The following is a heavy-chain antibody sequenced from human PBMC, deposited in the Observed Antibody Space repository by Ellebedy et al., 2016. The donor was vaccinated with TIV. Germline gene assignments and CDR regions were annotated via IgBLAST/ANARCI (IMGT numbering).Heavy chain of an antibody. J-gene: IGHJ2*01. CDR3: ARRYCGGDCYQDWYFDL. Sequence: KVSXKASGYTFAFYWIGWVRQMPGKGLEWMGIIYPGDSDTRYSPSFQGQVTISADKSISTAYLQWSSLKASDTAMYYCARRYCGGDCYQDWYFDLWGRGTLVTVSS. CDR2: IYPGDSDT. CDR1: GYTFAFYW. V-gene: IGHV5-51*01. D-gene: IGHD2-21*02.